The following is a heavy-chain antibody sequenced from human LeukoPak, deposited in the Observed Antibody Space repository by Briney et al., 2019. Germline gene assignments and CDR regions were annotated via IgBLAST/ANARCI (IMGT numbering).Heavy chain of an antibody. CDR1: GGSFSGYY. V-gene: IGHV4-34*01. CDR2: INHSGST. D-gene: IGHD2-2*01. J-gene: IGHJ4*02. Sequence: SETLSLTCAVYGGSFSGYYWSWIRQPTGKGLEWIGEINHSGSTNYNPSLKSRVTISVDTSKNQFSLKLSSVTAADTAVYYCARGWGIVVVPAAAFYFDYWGQGTLVTVSS. CDR3: ARGWGIVVVPAAAFYFDY.